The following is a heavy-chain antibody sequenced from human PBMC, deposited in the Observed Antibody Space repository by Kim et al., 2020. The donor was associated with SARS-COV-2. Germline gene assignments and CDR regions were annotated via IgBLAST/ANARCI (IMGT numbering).Heavy chain of an antibody. J-gene: IGHJ4*02. CDR3: AREGKLGYFDY. Sequence: NHAPSLKSRVSVSIDRSKNQFSLKLTSVTAADTAVYYCAREGKLGYFDYWGRGTPVIVSS. V-gene: IGHV4-4*06. D-gene: IGHD7-27*01.